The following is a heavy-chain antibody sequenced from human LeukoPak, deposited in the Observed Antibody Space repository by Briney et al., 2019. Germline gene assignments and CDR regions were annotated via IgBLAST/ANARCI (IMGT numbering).Heavy chain of an antibody. J-gene: IGHJ4*02. CDR2: IKQDGSEK. CDR1: GFTFSSYW. V-gene: IGHV3-7*01. D-gene: IGHD3-10*01. Sequence: PGGSLRLSCAASGFTFSSYWMSWVRQAPGKGLEWVANIKQDGSEKYYVDSVKGRFTISRDNAKNSLYLQMNSLRAEDTAVYYCARYYGSGSYSVIYYFDYWGQGTLVTVSS. CDR3: ARYYGSGSYSVIYYFDY.